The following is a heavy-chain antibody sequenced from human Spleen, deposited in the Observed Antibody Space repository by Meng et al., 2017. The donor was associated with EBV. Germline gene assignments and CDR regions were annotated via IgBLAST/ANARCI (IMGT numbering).Heavy chain of an antibody. D-gene: IGHD3-16*01. CDR3: ATGWGKANY. Sequence: GHLHQWGAGRLKPSETLSLTCTVDGDSFRAYYWRWIRQPPGRGLEWIGDVIHSGNTSYSPSLKSRVTISVDTSKRQFSLKLRSMTAADTAVYYCATGWGKANYWGQGTLVTVSS. J-gene: IGHJ4*02. CDR1: GDSFRAYY. CDR2: VIHSGNT. V-gene: IGHV4-34*12.